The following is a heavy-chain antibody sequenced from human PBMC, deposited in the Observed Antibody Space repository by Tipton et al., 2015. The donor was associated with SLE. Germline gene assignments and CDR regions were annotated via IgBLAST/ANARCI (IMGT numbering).Heavy chain of an antibody. CDR1: GGSFSGYH. CDR3: ARLGPYDFWSRNYLFDH. D-gene: IGHD3-3*01. V-gene: IGHV4-34*01. J-gene: IGHJ4*02. CDR2: IADTGSP. Sequence: TLSLTCAVYGGSFSGYHWTWIRQPPGQGLEWIGEIADTGSPNYNPSLKSRVTISVDTSNNQFSLKLISLTAADTAVYFCARLGPYDFWSRNYLFDHWGQGILVTVSS.